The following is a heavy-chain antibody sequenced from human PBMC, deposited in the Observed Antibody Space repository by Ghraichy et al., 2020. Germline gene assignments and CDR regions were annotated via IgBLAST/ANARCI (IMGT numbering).Heavy chain of an antibody. J-gene: IGHJ4*02. CDR1: GGSVSSGSYY. CDR3: ARDFDYSYGYFGTNRFFDY. Sequence: SETLSLTCTVSGGSVSSGSYYWSWIRQPPGKGLEWIGFASYGGSTNYNPSLKSRVTISVDTSKNQFSLKLSSVTAADSAVYYCARDFDYSYGYFGTNRFFDYWGQGTLVTVSS. V-gene: IGHV4-61*01. D-gene: IGHD5-18*01. CDR2: ASYGGST.